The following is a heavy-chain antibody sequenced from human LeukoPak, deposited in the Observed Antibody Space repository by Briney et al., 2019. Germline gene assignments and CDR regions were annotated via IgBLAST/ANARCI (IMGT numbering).Heavy chain of an antibody. J-gene: IGHJ4*02. CDR2: IYYSGRI. D-gene: IGHD1-14*01. V-gene: IGHV4-59*01. Sequence: SETLSLTCTVSGGSITSYYWSWIRQPPGKGLEWIGYIYYSGRISYNPSLKSRVTISVDTSKNQFSLKLRSVTAADTAVYYCARDATVGALDYWGQGTLVTVSS. CDR1: GGSITSYY. CDR3: ARDATVGALDY.